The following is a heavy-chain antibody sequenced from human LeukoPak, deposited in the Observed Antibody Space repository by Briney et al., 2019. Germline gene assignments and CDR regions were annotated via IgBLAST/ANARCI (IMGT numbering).Heavy chain of an antibody. CDR3: ARALDTPTNDY. D-gene: IGHD5-18*01. V-gene: IGHV1-18*01. CDR1: GYTFTSYG. J-gene: IGHJ4*02. CDR2: IRVYNGNT. Sequence: ASVKVSCKASGYTFTSYGINWVRQAPGQGLEWMGWIRVYNGNTLYAQRLQGRVTMTTATSTSTAYMDRRSLRSDDTAVYYCARALDTPTNDYWGQGTLVTVSS.